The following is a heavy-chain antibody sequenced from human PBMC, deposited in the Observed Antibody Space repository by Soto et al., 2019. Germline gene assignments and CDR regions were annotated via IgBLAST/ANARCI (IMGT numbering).Heavy chain of an antibody. CDR2: INPSGGST. CDR1: GYTFTNYY. CDR3: ARVSLLYYFDY. V-gene: IGHV1-46*03. D-gene: IGHD2-15*01. Sequence: GASLKVSCKSSGYTFTNYYMHWVRQAPGQGLEWMGIINPSGGSTSYAQKFQGRVTMTRDTSTSTVYMELSSLRSEDTAVYYCARVSLLYYFDYWGQGTLVTVSS. J-gene: IGHJ4*02.